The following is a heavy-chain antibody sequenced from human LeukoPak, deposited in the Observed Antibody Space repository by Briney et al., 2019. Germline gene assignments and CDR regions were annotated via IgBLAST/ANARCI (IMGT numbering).Heavy chain of an antibody. CDR3: ARTRNLGYCSSTSCPNFDY. Sequence: GGSLRLSCAASGLTFTNYSMNWVRQAPGMGLEWVSSISRSSRYIDYADSVKGRFTISRDNAKNSLYLQMNSLRAEDTAVYYCARTRNLGYCSSTSCPNFDYWGQGTLVTVSS. D-gene: IGHD2-2*01. CDR2: ISRSSRYI. CDR1: GLTFTNYS. J-gene: IGHJ4*02. V-gene: IGHV3-21*01.